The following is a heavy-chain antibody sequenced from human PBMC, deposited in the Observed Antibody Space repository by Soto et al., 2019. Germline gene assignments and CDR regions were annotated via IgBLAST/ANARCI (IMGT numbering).Heavy chain of an antibody. J-gene: IGHJ6*02. Sequence: GGSLRLSCAASGFTFSIYAMTWVRQAPGKGLECVSGISGTGDSTYYADSVKGRFTISRDNSKNTLSLQMNSLTAEDTALYFCAKGSGQYPYYNGMDVWGRGTTVTVS. V-gene: IGHV3-23*01. CDR2: ISGTGDST. D-gene: IGHD6-25*01. CDR3: AKGSGQYPYYNGMDV. CDR1: GFTFSIYA.